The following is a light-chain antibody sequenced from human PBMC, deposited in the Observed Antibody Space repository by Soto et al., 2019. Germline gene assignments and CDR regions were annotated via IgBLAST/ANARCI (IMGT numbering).Light chain of an antibody. CDR1: SSDVGGYNY. J-gene: IGLJ2*01. V-gene: IGLV2-8*01. Sequence: QSALTQPPSASGSPGQSVTISCTGMSSDVGGYNYVSWYQQHPGKAPKLMIYEVSKRPSGVPDRFSGSKSGNTGSLTVSGLQAEYEADYYCSSYAGANSVVFGGGTKVTVL. CDR3: SSYAGANSVV. CDR2: EVS.